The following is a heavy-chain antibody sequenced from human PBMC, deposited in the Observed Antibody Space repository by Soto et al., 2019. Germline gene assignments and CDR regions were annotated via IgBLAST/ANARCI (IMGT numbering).Heavy chain of an antibody. D-gene: IGHD4-17*01. V-gene: IGHV4-31*03. J-gene: IGHJ4*02. CDR1: GCSISIGGYY. Sequence: PSETLSLTCTVSGCSISIGGYYWSWIRKHPGKGLEWIGYIYYSGSTYYNPSLKSRVTISVDTSKNQFSLKLSSVTAADTAVYYCARSPSIGVTTDYFDYWGQGTLVTVSS. CDR3: ARSPSIGVTTDYFDY. CDR2: IYYSGST.